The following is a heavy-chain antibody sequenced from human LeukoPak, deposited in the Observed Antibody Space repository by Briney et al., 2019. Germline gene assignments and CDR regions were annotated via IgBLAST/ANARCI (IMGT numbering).Heavy chain of an antibody. D-gene: IGHD2-2*01. CDR3: ARGDIVVVPAAMAPYYYYMDV. J-gene: IGHJ6*03. CDR1: GGSISSYY. Sequence: SETLSLTCTVSGGSISSYYWSWIRQPAGKGLEWIGRIYTSGSTNYNPSVKSRVTMSVDTSKNQFSLKLSSVTAADTAVYYCARGDIVVVPAAMAPYYYYMDVWGKGTTVTVSS. CDR2: IYTSGST. V-gene: IGHV4-4*07.